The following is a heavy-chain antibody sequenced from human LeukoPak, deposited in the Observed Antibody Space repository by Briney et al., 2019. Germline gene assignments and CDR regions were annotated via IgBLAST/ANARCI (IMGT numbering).Heavy chain of an antibody. J-gene: IGHJ4*02. V-gene: IGHV3-23*01. Sequence: PGGSLRLSCAASGFTFSNYVMNWVRQAPGKGLEWVSGISGSDGSTSYADSVKGRFTISRDNSKNTPYLQMNSLRAEDTAVYYCAKLLDSTAYYNGHWGQGILVTVSS. CDR3: AKLLDSTAYYNGH. CDR1: GFTFSNYV. D-gene: IGHD3-9*01. CDR2: ISGSDGST.